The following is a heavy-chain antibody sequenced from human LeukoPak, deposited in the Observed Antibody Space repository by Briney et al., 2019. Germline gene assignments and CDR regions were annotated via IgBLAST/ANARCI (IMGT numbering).Heavy chain of an antibody. J-gene: IGHJ4*02. V-gene: IGHV3-48*01. D-gene: IGHD5-24*01. Sequence: HSGGSLRLSCAASGFAFSSYTMNWVRQAPGRGLECVSYISSSSSTIYYADSVKGRFNISRDNAKSPLLLQMNSLRAEDTAVYYCARDGRWLQTESIDYWGQATLLTVSP. CDR2: ISSSSSTI. CDR3: ARDGRWLQTESIDY. CDR1: GFAFSSYT.